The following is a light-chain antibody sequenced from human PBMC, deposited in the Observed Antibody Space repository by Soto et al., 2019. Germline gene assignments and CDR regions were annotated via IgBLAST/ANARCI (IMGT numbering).Light chain of an antibody. CDR3: QSFDSSLTGPI. Sequence: QSVLSQPPSASGTPGQTVIISCSGSRSDIGSNFVNWYQHLPGTAPKLLIYNNANRPSGVPDRFSDSRSGTSASLAITGLQSDDEADYYCQSFDSSLTGPILGGGTKLTVL. J-gene: IGLJ2*01. V-gene: IGLV1-44*01. CDR2: NNA. CDR1: RSDIGSNF.